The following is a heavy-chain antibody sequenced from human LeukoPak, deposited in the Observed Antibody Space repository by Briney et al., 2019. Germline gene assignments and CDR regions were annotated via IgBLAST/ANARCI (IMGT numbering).Heavy chain of an antibody. CDR1: GYSFTSYW. CDR3: ARTPSYDMLTGYPDY. D-gene: IGHD3-9*01. CDR2: IYPGDSDT. V-gene: IGHV5-51*01. Sequence: GESLKISCKGSGYSFTSYWIGWVRQMPGKGLEWMGIIYPGDSDTRFRPSFQAQVTILADKSIITTYLQWSSLKASDTAMYYCARTPSYDMLTGYPDYWGQGTLVTVSS. J-gene: IGHJ4*02.